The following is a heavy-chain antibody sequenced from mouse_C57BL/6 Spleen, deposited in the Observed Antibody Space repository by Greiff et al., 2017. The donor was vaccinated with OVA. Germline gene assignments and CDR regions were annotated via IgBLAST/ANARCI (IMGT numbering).Heavy chain of an antibody. J-gene: IGHJ3*01. CDR3: ARSGYGYSWFAY. D-gene: IGHD2-2*01. CDR2: LYPRDGST. Sequence: QVQLQQSDAELVKPGASVKISCKVSGYTFTDHTIHWMKQRPEQGLEWIGSLYPRDGSTKYNEKFKGKATVTADKSSSTAYMQLNSLTSEDSAVYFCARSGYGYSWFAYWGQGTLVTVSA. V-gene: IGHV1-78*01. CDR1: GYTFTDHT.